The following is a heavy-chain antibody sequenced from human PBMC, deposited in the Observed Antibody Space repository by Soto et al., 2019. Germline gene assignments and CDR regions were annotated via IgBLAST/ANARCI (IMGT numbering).Heavy chain of an antibody. V-gene: IGHV3-21*01. Sequence: PGGSLRLSCAASGFTFSSYSMNWVRQAPGKGLEWVSSISSSSSYIYYADSVKGRFTISRDNAKNSLYLQMNSLRAEDTAVYYCASPGLVVVAATPGNYYYYGMDVWGQGTTVTVSS. CDR2: ISSSSSYI. D-gene: IGHD2-15*01. J-gene: IGHJ6*02. CDR1: GFTFSSYS. CDR3: ASPGLVVVAATPGNYYYYGMDV.